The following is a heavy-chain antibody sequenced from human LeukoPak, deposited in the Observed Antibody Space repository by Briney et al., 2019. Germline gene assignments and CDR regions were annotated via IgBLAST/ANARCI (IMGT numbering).Heavy chain of an antibody. CDR2: ISSSGSTI. J-gene: IGHJ4*02. CDR3: ARVGGGYDYGVFFDY. D-gene: IGHD5-12*01. V-gene: IGHV3-48*04. Sequence: GRSLRLSCAASGFTFSSYAMHWVRQAPGKGLEWVSYISSSGSTIYYADSVKGRFTISRDNAKNSLYLQMNSLRAEDTAVYYCARVGGGYDYGVFFDYWGQGTLVTVSS. CDR1: GFTFSSYA.